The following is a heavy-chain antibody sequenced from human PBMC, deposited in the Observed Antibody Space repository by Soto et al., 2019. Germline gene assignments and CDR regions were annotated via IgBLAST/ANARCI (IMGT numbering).Heavy chain of an antibody. CDR3: ARRLPGDFYYDSSGYFEQDDY. CDR2: ISSSGSTI. D-gene: IGHD3-22*01. V-gene: IGHV3-48*03. J-gene: IGHJ4*02. CDR1: GFTFSSYE. Sequence: PGGSLRLSCAASGFTFSSYEMNWVRQAPGKGLEWVSYISSSGSTIYYADSVKGRFTISRDSAKNSLYLQMNSLRAEATAVYYCARRLPGDFYYDSSGYFEQDDYWGQGTLVTVSS.